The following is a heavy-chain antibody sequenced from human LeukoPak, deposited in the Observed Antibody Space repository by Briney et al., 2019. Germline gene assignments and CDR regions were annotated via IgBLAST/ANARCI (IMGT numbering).Heavy chain of an antibody. CDR2: IWYDGSNK. V-gene: IGHV3-33*01. CDR1: GFTFSSYG. D-gene: IGHD3-10*01. Sequence: GGSLRLSCAASGFTFSSYGMHLVRQAPGKGLEWVAVIWYDGSNKYYADSVKGRFTISRDNSKNTLYLQMNSLRAEDTAVYYCARSMVRGVYYYYGMDVWGQGTTVTVSS. CDR3: ARSMVRGVYYYYGMDV. J-gene: IGHJ6*02.